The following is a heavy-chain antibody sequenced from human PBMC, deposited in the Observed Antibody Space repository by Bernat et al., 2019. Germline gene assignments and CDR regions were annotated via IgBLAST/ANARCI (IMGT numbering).Heavy chain of an antibody. Sequence: EVQLVQSGAEVKKPGESLKISCKGSGYSFTSYWIGWVRQMPGKGLEWMGNIYPGYSATRHSPSFQGQVTTPADNSLRTAYLQWSNITASDTAMYYCARQWGPKVDYWGQGTLVTVSS. CDR1: GYSFTSYW. D-gene: IGHD7-27*01. J-gene: IGHJ4*02. CDR3: ARQWGPKVDY. V-gene: IGHV5-51*01. CDR2: IYPGYSAT.